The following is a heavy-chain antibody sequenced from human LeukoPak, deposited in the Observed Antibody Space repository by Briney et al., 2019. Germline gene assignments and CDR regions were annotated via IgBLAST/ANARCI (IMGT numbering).Heavy chain of an antibody. Sequence: SETLSLTCSVSGGSISRHYWSWIRQPPGKGLEWIGYISYSGSTRYNPSFQSRVTISMEMSKTHFSLKLTSVTAADTAVYYCARLLNNDNSGDPDTFDMWGPGTMVTVSS. V-gene: IGHV4-59*08. J-gene: IGHJ3*02. CDR1: GGSISRHY. CDR2: ISYSGST. D-gene: IGHD3-22*01. CDR3: ARLLNNDNSGDPDTFDM.